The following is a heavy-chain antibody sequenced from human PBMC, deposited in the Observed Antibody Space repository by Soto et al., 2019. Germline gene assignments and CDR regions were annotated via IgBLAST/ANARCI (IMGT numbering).Heavy chain of an antibody. CDR3: ARDDLRRVNLGVGGGMDV. CDR2: INSDGSST. J-gene: IGHJ6*02. V-gene: IGHV3-74*01. D-gene: IGHD3-16*01. CDR1: GFTFSSYW. Sequence: EVQLVESGGGLVQPGGSLRLSCAASGFTFSSYWMHWVRQAPGKGLVWVSRINSDGSSTSYADSVKGRFTISRDNAKNTLYLQMNSLRAEDTAVYYCARDDLRRVNLGVGGGMDVWGQGTTVTVSS.